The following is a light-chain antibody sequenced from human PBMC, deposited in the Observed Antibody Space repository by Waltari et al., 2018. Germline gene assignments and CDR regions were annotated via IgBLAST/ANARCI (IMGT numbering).Light chain of an antibody. V-gene: IGKV6-21*01. CDR3: QQSATLPYT. CDR2: YAS. CDR1: QTIGSI. Sequence: ELMLTQSPDFQSLTPMVKVTITCRASQTIGSILHWYQQKPDQAPTLLTKYASQSFSGVSSRFNGSGSGRDFTLTINALEGEDVATYYCQQSATLPYTFGQGTKLEMK. J-gene: IGKJ2*01.